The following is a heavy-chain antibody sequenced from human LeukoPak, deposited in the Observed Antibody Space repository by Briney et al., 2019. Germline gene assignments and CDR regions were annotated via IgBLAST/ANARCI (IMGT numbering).Heavy chain of an antibody. CDR2: IGIDSGNT. CDR3: ARDHNYAFDN. CDR1: DYY. Sequence: DYYCSWIRQHPGKGLEWISYIGIDSGNTKYADSVRGRFTISADKAKNSLYLQMNSLRVEDTAVYYCARDHNYAFDNWGQGTLVSVAS. J-gene: IGHJ4*02. D-gene: IGHD1-1*01. V-gene: IGHV3-11*06.